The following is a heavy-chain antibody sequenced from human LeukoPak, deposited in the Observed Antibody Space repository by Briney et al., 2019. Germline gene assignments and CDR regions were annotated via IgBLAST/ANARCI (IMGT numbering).Heavy chain of an antibody. D-gene: IGHD4/OR15-4a*01. CDR2: IYYSGST. V-gene: IGHV4-39*01. Sequence: SSETLSLTCTVSGGSISSSSYYWGWIRQPPGKGLEWIGSIYYSGSTYYNPSLKSRVTISVDTSKNQFSLKLSSVTAADTAVYYCARTPMVAPDYWGQGTLVTVSS. CDR3: ARTPMVAPDY. CDR1: GGSISSSSYY. J-gene: IGHJ4*02.